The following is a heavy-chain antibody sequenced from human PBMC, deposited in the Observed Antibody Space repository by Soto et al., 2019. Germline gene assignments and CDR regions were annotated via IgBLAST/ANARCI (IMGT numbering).Heavy chain of an antibody. CDR1: GFTFTAYA. Sequence: GGSLRLSCAASGFTFTAYALSWVRQAPGKGLEWVATISGIGGSTYLADSVTGRLSISRDNSKNTVSLLMNSLRAEDTAVYFCARGSAGYISSWYYFDYWGRGTLVTVSS. D-gene: IGHD6-13*01. V-gene: IGHV3-23*01. CDR2: ISGIGGST. CDR3: ARGSAGYISSWYYFDY. J-gene: IGHJ4*02.